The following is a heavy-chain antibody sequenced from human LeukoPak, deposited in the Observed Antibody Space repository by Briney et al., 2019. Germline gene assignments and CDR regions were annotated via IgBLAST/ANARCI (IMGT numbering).Heavy chain of an antibody. CDR3: ARDRYYYGSGSYFGFYYYYYYGMDV. V-gene: IGHV3-48*04. CDR2: ISSSSSTI. D-gene: IGHD3-10*01. Sequence: GGSLRLSCAASGFTFSSYSMNWVRQAPGKGLEWVSYISSSSSTIYYADSVKGRFTISRDNAKNSLYLQMNSLRAEDTAVYYCARDRYYYGSGSYFGFYYYYYYGMDVWGQGTTVTVSS. J-gene: IGHJ6*02. CDR1: GFTFSSYS.